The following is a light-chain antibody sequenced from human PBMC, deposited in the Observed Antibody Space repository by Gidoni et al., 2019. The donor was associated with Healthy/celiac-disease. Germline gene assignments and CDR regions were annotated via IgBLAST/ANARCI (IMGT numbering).Light chain of an antibody. V-gene: IGKV3-20*01. CDR1: QSVSSSY. CDR3: QQYGSSPPMCS. J-gene: IGKJ2*04. Sequence: ETVLTQSPGTLSLSPGERATLSCRASQSVSSSYLAWYQQKPGQAPRLLIYGASSRATGIPDRFSGSGSGTGFTLTISRLEPEDFAVYYCQQYGSSPPMCSFGQGTKLEIK. CDR2: GAS.